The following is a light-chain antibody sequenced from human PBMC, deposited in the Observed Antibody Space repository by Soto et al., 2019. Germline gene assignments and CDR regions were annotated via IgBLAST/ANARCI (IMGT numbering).Light chain of an antibody. V-gene: IGLV3-1*01. CDR3: QAWDSSTAVV. CDR2: QDS. J-gene: IGLJ2*01. CDR1: KLGDKY. Sequence: SYELTQPPSVSVSPGQTASITCSGDKLGDKYACWYQQKPGQSPVLVIYQDSKRPSGIPERFSGSNSGNTATLTISGTQGMDEADYYWQAWDSSTAVVFGGGTKVTVL.